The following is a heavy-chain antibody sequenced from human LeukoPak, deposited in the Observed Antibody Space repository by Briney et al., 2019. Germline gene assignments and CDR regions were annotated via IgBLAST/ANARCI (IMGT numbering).Heavy chain of an antibody. CDR3: ARNYYGSGSLSFWFDP. CDR1: GYTFTSYY. J-gene: IGHJ5*02. V-gene: IGHV1-2*02. D-gene: IGHD3-10*01. CDR2: INPNSGGT. Sequence: GASVKVSCKASGYTFTSYYMHWVRQAPGQGLEWMGWINPNSGGTNYAQKFQGRVTMTRDTSISTAYMELSRLRSDDTAVYYCARNYYGSGSLSFWFDPWGQGTLVTVSS.